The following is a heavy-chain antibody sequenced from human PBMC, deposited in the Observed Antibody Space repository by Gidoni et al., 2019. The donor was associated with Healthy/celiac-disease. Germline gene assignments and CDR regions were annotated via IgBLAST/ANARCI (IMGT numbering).Heavy chain of an antibody. D-gene: IGHD2-2*01. J-gene: IGHJ5*02. CDR3: ARIPRGYCSSTSCPNWFDP. CDR2: ISPIFGTA. Sequence: QVQLVQSGAEVKKPGSSVKVSCKASGGTFSSYAISWVRQAPGQGLEWMGGISPIFGTANYAQKFQGRVTITADESTSTAYMELSSLRSEDTAVYYCARIPRGYCSSTSCPNWFDPWGQGTLVTVSS. V-gene: IGHV1-69*01. CDR1: GGTFSSYA.